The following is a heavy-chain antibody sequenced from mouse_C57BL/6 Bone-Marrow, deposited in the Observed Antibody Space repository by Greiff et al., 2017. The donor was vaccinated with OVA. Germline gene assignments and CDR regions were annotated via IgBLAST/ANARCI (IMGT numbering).Heavy chain of an antibody. CDR2: IDPSDSYT. Sequence: QVQLQQPGAELVMPGASVKLSCKASGYTFTSYWMHWVKQRPGQGLEWIGEIDPSDSYTNYNQKFKGKSTLTVDKSSSTAYMQLRSLTSEDSAVYYCARAGGNYDYWGQGTTLTVSS. CDR3: ARAGGNYDY. CDR1: GYTFTSYW. V-gene: IGHV1-69*01. J-gene: IGHJ2*01. D-gene: IGHD2-1*01.